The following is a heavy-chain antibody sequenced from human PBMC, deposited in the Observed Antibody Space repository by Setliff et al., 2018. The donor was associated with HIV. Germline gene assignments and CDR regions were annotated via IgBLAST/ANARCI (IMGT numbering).Heavy chain of an antibody. CDR3: AREGSGFLDY. Sequence: GGSLRLSCAASGFTFSKYAMSWVRQAPGKGLEWVSAISDSGGSTYYADSVKGRFTISRDNSKNTLYLQMNSLRAEDTAVYFCAREGSGFLDYWGQGTLVTVSS. CDR2: ISDSGGST. CDR1: GFTFSKYA. D-gene: IGHD3-9*01. J-gene: IGHJ4*02. V-gene: IGHV3-23*01.